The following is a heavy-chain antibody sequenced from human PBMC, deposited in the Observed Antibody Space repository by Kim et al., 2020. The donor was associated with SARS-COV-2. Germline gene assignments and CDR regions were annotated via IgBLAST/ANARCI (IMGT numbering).Heavy chain of an antibody. D-gene: IGHD5-12*01. Sequence: SQKFQGRVTITRDTSASTAYMELSSLRSEDTAVYYCARGNRDGYNPPFGYWGQRTLVTVSS. V-gene: IGHV1-3*01. J-gene: IGHJ4*02. CDR3: ARGNRDGYNPPFGY.